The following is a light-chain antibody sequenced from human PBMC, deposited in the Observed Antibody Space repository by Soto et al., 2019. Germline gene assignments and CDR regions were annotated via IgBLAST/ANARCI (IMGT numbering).Light chain of an antibody. CDR2: DTS. CDR1: QNVATN. CDR3: QQYNEWPLA. V-gene: IGKV3-15*01. Sequence: ETVVTQSPATLSASPGDRATLSCRASQNVATNVAWYQQKPGQAPRLLIHDTSTRATGVPDRFSGRGDGTEFALTISSLQSEDLAVYYCQQYNEWPLAFXGGTKVDIK. J-gene: IGKJ4*01.